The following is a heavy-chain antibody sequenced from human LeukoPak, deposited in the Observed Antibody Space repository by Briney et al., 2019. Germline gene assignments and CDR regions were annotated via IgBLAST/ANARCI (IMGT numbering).Heavy chain of an antibody. D-gene: IGHD6-19*01. Sequence: GGSLRLSCAASGFTFSGSAMHWVRQASEKGLEWVGRIRSKANSYATAYAASVKGRFTISRDDSKNTAYLQMNSLKTEDTAVYYCTRLRVVGIAVTEDWGQGTLVTVSS. CDR1: GFTFSGSA. V-gene: IGHV3-73*01. J-gene: IGHJ4*02. CDR3: TRLRVVGIAVTED. CDR2: IRSKANSYAT.